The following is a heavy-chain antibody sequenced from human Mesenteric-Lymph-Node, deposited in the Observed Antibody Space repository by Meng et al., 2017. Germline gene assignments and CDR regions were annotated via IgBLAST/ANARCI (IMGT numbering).Heavy chain of an antibody. V-gene: IGHV1-2*02. CDR3: ARDPLDCSGGSCYSGIANQ. CDR2: INPNSGGT. J-gene: IGHJ4*02. CDR1: GYTFASYG. D-gene: IGHD2-15*01. Sequence: QVQLVQSGGEVKKPGASVKVSCKASGYTFASYGLSWVRQAPGQGLEWMGWINPNSGGTNYAQKFQGRVTMTRDTSISTAYMELSRLRSDDTAVYYCARDPLDCSGGSCYSGIANQWGQGTLVTVSS.